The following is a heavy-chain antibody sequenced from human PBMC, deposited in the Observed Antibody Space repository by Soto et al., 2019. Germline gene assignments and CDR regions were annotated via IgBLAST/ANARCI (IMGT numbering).Heavy chain of an antibody. D-gene: IGHD6-6*01. J-gene: IGHJ4*02. CDR1: GESISSGGYY. CDR3: ARASSSSSAADY. CDR2: IYDSESA. V-gene: IGHV4-31*03. Sequence: QVQLQESGPGLVKPSQTLSLTCSVSGESISSGGYYWSWIRHHPGKGLEWIGYIYDSESAYYNPSLKSXDTXSXVTSKNHFAMRLSSVTAADTAVYYCARASSSSSAADYWGQGTLATVSS.